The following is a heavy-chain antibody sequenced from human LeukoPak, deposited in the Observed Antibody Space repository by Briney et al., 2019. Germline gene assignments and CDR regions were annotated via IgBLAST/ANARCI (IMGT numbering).Heavy chain of an antibody. CDR1: GFSFSNNA. J-gene: IGHJ3*02. CDR2: ISDSGGST. Sequence: PGGSLRLSCAASGFSFSNNALSWVRQAPGKGLEWVSGISDSGGSTYYADSVKGRFTISRGNYKNTVYLQMNNLRAEDTAVYYCATGDDYLPDIWGQGTMVTVSS. D-gene: IGHD4-11*01. V-gene: IGHV3-23*01. CDR3: ATGDDYLPDI.